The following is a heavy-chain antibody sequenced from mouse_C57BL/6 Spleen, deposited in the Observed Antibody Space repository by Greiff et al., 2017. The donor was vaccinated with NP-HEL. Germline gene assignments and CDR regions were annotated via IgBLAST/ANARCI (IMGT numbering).Heavy chain of an antibody. CDR1: GFTFSSYG. J-gene: IGHJ3*01. CDR3: ASIYDYDGFAY. V-gene: IGHV5-6*01. CDR2: ISSGGSYT. Sequence: VQLKESGGDLVKPGGSLKLSCAASGFTFSSYGMSWVRQTPDKRLEWVATISSGGSYTYYPDSVKGRFTISRDNAKNTLYLQMSSLKSEDTAMYYCASIYDYDGFAYWGQGTLVTVSA. D-gene: IGHD2-4*01.